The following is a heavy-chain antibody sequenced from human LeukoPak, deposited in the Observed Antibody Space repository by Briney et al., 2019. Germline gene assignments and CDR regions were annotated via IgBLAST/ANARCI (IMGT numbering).Heavy chain of an antibody. CDR2: ISGSGGST. CDR3: AKEAVAGDYFDY. CDR1: GFTFSSYA. J-gene: IGHJ4*02. V-gene: IGHV3-23*01. Sequence: GGSLRLSCAASGFTFSSYAMSWVRQAPGKGLEWVSAISGSGGSTYYADSVKGRFTIARDNSENTLHLQMNSLRDEDTAVYYCAKEAVAGDYFDYWGQGTLVTVSS. D-gene: IGHD6-19*01.